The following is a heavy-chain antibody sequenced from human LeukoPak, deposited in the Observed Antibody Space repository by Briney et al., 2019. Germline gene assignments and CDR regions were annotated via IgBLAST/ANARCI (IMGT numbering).Heavy chain of an antibody. J-gene: IGHJ6*02. CDR2: IYYSGST. CDR3: ARDRPPDYYDSSGYRPRDYYYGMDV. Sequence: SETLSPTCTVSGGSISSGDYYWSWIRQPPGKGLEWIGYIYYSGSTHYNPSLKSRVTISVDTSKNQFSLKLSSVTAADTAVYYCARDRPPDYYDSSGYRPRDYYYGMDVWGQGTTVTVSS. D-gene: IGHD3-22*01. CDR1: GGSISSGDYY. V-gene: IGHV4-30-4*01.